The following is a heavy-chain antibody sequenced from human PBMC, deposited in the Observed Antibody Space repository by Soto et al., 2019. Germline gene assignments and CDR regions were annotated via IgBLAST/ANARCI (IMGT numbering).Heavy chain of an antibody. J-gene: IGHJ4*02. D-gene: IGHD6-19*01. Sequence: GASVKVSCKVSGYALTELSMHWVRQAPGKGLGWMGGFDPEDGETIYAQKFQGRVTMTEDTSTDTAYMELSSLRSEDTAVYYCATDLDHSSGWYYWGQGTLVTVSS. CDR2: FDPEDGET. CDR1: GYALTELS. CDR3: ATDLDHSSGWYY. V-gene: IGHV1-24*01.